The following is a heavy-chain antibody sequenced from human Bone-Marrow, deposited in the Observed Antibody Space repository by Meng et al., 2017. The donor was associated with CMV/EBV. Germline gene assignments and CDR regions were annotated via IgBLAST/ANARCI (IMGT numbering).Heavy chain of an antibody. CDR2: ISYDGSNK. CDR1: GFTFSSYA. D-gene: IGHD3-9*01. CDR3: ARAGYYDILNGYYREGAFDI. V-gene: IGHV3-30-3*01. J-gene: IGHJ3*02. Sequence: GESLKISCAASGFTFSSYAMHWVRQAPGKGLEWVAVISYDGSNKYYADSVKGRFTISRDNSKNTKYLQMNSLRAEDTAVYYCARAGYYDILNGYYREGAFDIWGQGTMVTVSS.